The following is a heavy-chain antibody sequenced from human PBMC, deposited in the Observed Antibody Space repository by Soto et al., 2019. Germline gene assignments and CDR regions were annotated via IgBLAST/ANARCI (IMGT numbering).Heavy chain of an antibody. D-gene: IGHD6-6*01. Sequence: QVKLVQSGAEVKKPGASVKISCKASGYSFTTYYIHWVRQAPGQGLEWMGIINPSGYITSYAQKFQGRVTMTRDTSTSTVYMELSSLRSEDTALYYCARDSEQLAPGTSYYYGMDVWGQGTTVTVSS. J-gene: IGHJ6*02. CDR1: GYSFTTYY. V-gene: IGHV1-46*01. CDR2: INPSGYIT. CDR3: ARDSEQLAPGTSYYYGMDV.